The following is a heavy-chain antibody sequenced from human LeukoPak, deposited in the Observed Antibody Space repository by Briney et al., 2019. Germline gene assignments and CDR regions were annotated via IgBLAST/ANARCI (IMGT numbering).Heavy chain of an antibody. CDR1: GFTFSSYG. J-gene: IGHJ4*02. CDR2: ISYDGSNK. CDR3: AKDDGQYGSGSYPDFDY. V-gene: IGHV3-30*18. Sequence: GGSLRLSCAASGFTFSSYGMHWVRQAPGKGLEWVAVISYDGSNKYYADSVKGRFTISRDNSKNTLYLQMNSLRAEDTAVYYCAKDDGQYGSGSYPDFDYWGQGTLVTVSS. D-gene: IGHD3-10*01.